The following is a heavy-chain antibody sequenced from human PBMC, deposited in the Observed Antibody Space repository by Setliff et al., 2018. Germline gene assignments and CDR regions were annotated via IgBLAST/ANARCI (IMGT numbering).Heavy chain of an antibody. Sequence: PSETLSLTCSVSGGAVSGDYWTWIRQPPGKGLEYIGYINYSGSTNYNPSLKSRVTISGDTSKNQVSVRLSSVTAADTAVYYCATRKSSGRHYYMDVWGKGTTVTVSS. CDR3: ATRKSSGRHYYMDV. D-gene: IGHD1-26*01. CDR1: GGAVSGDY. V-gene: IGHV4-59*02. J-gene: IGHJ6*03. CDR2: INYSGST.